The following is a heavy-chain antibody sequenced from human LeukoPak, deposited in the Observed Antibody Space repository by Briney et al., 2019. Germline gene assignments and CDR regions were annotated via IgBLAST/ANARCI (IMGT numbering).Heavy chain of an antibody. D-gene: IGHD3-9*01. CDR2: IWYDGSNK. J-gene: IGHJ4*02. Sequence: GGSLRLSCAASGFTFSSYGMHWVRQAPGEGLEWVAVIWYDGSNKYYADSVKGRFTISRDNSKNTLYLQMNSLRAEDTAVYYCARVRVGKDLTGYYSWGYFDYWGQGTLVTVSS. V-gene: IGHV3-33*01. CDR1: GFTFSSYG. CDR3: ARVRVGKDLTGYYSWGYFDY.